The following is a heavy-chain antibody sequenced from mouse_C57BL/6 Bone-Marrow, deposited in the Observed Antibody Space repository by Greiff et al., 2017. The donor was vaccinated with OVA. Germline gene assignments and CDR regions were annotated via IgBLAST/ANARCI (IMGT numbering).Heavy chain of an antibody. CDR1: GFTFSDYG. Sequence: EVQLVESGGGLVKPGGSLKLSCAASGFTFSDYGMHWVRQAPEKGLEWVAYISSGSSTIYYADTVKGRFTISRDNAKNTLFLQMTSLRSEDTAMYYCAGWLLRDYYAMDYWGQGTSVTVSS. CDR3: AGWLLRDYYAMDY. D-gene: IGHD2-3*01. J-gene: IGHJ4*01. V-gene: IGHV5-17*01. CDR2: ISSGSSTI.